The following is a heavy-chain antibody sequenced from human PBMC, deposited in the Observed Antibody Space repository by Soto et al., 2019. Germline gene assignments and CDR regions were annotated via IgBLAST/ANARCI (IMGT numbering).Heavy chain of an antibody. J-gene: IGHJ4*02. D-gene: IGHD1-26*01. CDR1: GFTFSSYA. V-gene: IGHV3-23*01. CDR3: ARRGSGSYYDY. CDR2: ISGSSDST. Sequence: EVQLLESGGGLVQPGGSLRFSCAASGFTFSSYAMNLVRQAPGKGLEWVSVISGSSDSTYYADSVKDRFTISRDNSKNTLYLQMNSLRAEDTAIYYCARRGSGSYYDYWGQGTLVTVSS.